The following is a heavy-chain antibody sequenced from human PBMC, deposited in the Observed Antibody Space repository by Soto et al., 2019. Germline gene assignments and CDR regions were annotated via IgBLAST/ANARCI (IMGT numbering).Heavy chain of an antibody. CDR2: ISGSGGST. CDR1: GFTFSSYA. J-gene: IGHJ4*02. Sequence: EVQLLEAGGGLVQPGGSLRLSCAASGFTFSSYAMSWVRQAPGKGLEWVSAISGSGGSTYYADSVKGRFTISRDNSKNTLYLQRNSLRAEDTVVYCCAKAALVGATAPWDYGGQGTLFPVSS. V-gene: IGHV3-23*01. CDR3: AKAALVGATAPWDY. D-gene: IGHD1-26*01.